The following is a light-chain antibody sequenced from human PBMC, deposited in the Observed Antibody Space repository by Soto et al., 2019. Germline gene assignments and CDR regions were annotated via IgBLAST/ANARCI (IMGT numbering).Light chain of an antibody. CDR2: DAS. J-gene: IGKJ5*01. CDR3: QQRSNSPIT. V-gene: IGKV3-11*01. CDR1: QRVSSY. Sequence: EIVLTQSPATLSLSPGERATLSCRASQRVSSYLAWYQQKPGQAPRLLIYDASNRATGIPARFSGSESGTDFTLTIRSLEPEDFAVYYCQQRSNSPITCGQGTRLEIK.